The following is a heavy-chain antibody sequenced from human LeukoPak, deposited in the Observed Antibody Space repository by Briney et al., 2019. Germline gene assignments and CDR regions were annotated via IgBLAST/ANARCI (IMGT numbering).Heavy chain of an antibody. D-gene: IGHD3-10*01. Sequence: ASVKVSCKASGYTFTSYGISWVRQAPGQGLEWMGWISAYNGNTNYAQKLQGRVTMTRDTSISTAYMELSRLRSDDTAVYYCARGLTGSGSYSYYYYYMDVWGKGTTVTVSS. J-gene: IGHJ6*03. CDR1: GYTFTSYG. CDR2: ISAYNGNT. V-gene: IGHV1-18*01. CDR3: ARGLTGSGSYSYYYYYMDV.